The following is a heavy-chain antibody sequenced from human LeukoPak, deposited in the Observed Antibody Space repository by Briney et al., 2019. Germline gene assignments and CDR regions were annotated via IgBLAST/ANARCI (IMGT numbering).Heavy chain of an antibody. D-gene: IGHD3-16*01. Sequence: GGSLRLSCTASGFTFSNYAMTWVRKAPGKGLGWVSSISGTGGRTYSADSVKGRFTISRDNSKNTLYLPMKNLRVEHRAVYYCAKGLHGGVGYGVDVWGQGTTVSVSS. CDR2: ISGTGGRT. CDR3: AKGLHGGVGYGVDV. J-gene: IGHJ6*02. CDR1: GFTFSNYA. V-gene: IGHV3-23*01.